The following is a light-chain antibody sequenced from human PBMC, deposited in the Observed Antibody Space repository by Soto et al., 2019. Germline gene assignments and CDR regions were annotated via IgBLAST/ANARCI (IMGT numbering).Light chain of an antibody. V-gene: IGLV2-14*03. CDR2: DVD. CDR1: SGDIGDYHY. CDR3: SSYRDTNTLV. J-gene: IGLJ3*02. Sequence: QSALTQPASVSGSPGESITISCSGTSGDIGDYHYVSWYQQHPGKAPKLIIYDVDSRPSGIAHRFSGSKSGNTASLTISGLQAEDEADYYCSSYRDTNTLVFGGGTKLTV.